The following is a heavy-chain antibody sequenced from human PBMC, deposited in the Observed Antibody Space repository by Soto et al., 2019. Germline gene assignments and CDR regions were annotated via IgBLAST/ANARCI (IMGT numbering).Heavy chain of an antibody. CDR1: GVTFSNYA. V-gene: IGHV3-23*01. J-gene: IGHJ6*02. D-gene: IGHD6-13*01. CDR3: ARGSIVAAEYGMDV. CDR2: LSGSGGTT. Sequence: EVQLLESGGGLVQPGGSLRLSCTVSGVTFSNYAMNWVRQAPGKGLEWVSSLSGSGGTTYYADSVKGRFIISRDNSKNTLYVQINSLRAEDTAVYFCARGSIVAAEYGMDVWGQGTTVTVS.